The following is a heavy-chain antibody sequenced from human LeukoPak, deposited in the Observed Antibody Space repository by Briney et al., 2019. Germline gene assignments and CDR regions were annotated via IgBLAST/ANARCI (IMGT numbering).Heavy chain of an antibody. CDR1: GGSISSYY. V-gene: IGHV4-4*07. Sequence: SETLSLTCTVSGGSISSYYWTWVRQPAGKGLEWIGHTCTSWLPTTRPSPKNRVTMSVASSKNEFSLKLNSVAAADTAVYYCARESTVAGTARYLDSWGQGTLVTVSS. J-gene: IGHJ4*02. CDR2: TCTSWLP. CDR3: ARESTVAGTARYLDS. D-gene: IGHD6-13*01.